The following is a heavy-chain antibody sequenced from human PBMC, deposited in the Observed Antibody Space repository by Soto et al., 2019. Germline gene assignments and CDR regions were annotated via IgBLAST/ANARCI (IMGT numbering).Heavy chain of an antibody. J-gene: IGHJ5*02. V-gene: IGHV4-59*08. Sequence: SETLSLTCTVSGGSVSSYYWSWIRQPPGKGLEWIGYIYYSGSTNYNPSLKSRVTISVDTSKNQFSLKLSSVTAADTAVYYCARLVWSYGTWFDPWGQGTLVTVSS. D-gene: IGHD5-18*01. CDR3: ARLVWSYGTWFDP. CDR2: IYYSGST. CDR1: GGSVSSYY.